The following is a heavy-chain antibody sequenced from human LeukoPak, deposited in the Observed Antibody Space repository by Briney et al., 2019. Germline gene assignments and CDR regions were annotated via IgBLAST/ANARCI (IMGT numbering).Heavy chain of an antibody. J-gene: IGHJ6*03. V-gene: IGHV3-15*01. Sequence: GGSLRLSYAASGFTFSNAWMSWVRQAPGKGLEWVGRIKSKTDGGTTDYAAHVKGRFTISRDDSKNTLYLQMNSLKTEDTAVYYCEANYGSGSYYIYYYYYYMDVWGKGTTVTVSS. CDR1: GFTFSNAW. CDR3: EANYGSGSYYIYYYYYYMDV. CDR2: IKSKTDGGTT. D-gene: IGHD3-10*01.